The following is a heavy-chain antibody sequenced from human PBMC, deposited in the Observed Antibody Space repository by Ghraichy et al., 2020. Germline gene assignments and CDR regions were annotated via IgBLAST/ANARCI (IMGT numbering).Heavy chain of an antibody. CDR1: GFTFSSYS. D-gene: IGHD2-2*02. J-gene: IGHJ4*02. V-gene: IGHV3-21*01. CDR2: ISSSSSYI. CDR3: ASLYCSSTSCYRLDLAYLGY. Sequence: GGSLRLSCAASGFTFSSYSMNWVRQAPGKGLEWVSSISSSSSYIYYADSVKGRFTISRDNAKNSLYLQMNSLRAEDTAVYYCASLYCSSTSCYRLDLAYLGYWGQGTLVTVSS.